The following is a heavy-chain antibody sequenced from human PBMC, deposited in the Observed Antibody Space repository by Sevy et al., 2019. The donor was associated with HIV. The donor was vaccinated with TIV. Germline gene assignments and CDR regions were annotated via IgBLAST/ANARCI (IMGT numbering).Heavy chain of an antibody. CDR3: ANDIARGTLEYGMDV. CDR1: GFMFDDYA. J-gene: IGHJ6*02. D-gene: IGHD3-16*01. CDR2: ISWDSGII. V-gene: IGHV3-9*01. Sequence: GGSLRLSCEASGFMFDDYAMHWVRQAPGKGLEWVALISWDSGIIAYADSVKGRFTISRDNTKNFLYLQMNSLRPEDTALYYCANDIARGTLEYGMDVWGQGTTVTVSS.